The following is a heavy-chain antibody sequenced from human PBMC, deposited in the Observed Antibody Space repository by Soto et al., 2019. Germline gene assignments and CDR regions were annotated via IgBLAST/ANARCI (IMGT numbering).Heavy chain of an antibody. J-gene: IGHJ4*02. CDR2: IGGGGDDT. Sequence: GGSLRLSCAASGFTFRNYAMSWVRQAPGKGLEWVSGIGGGGDDTYYADSVRGRFIISRDNSRSSLFLQMNSLRAGDAAGYCCATGGNGRLANWGQGTLVTVSS. CDR1: GFTFRNYA. V-gene: IGHV3-23*01. D-gene: IGHD3-22*01. CDR3: ATGGNGRLAN.